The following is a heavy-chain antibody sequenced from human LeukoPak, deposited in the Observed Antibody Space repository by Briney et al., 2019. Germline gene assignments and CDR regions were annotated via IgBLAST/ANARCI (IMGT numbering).Heavy chain of an antibody. Sequence: GASVKVSCKASGYTFTSYGISWVRQAPGQGLEWMGWISAYNGNTNYAQKLQGRVTMTTDTSTSTAYMELRSLRSDDTAVYYCARTKTHGILSGSYPYYFDYWGQGTLVTVSS. D-gene: IGHD1-26*01. V-gene: IGHV1-18*01. CDR2: ISAYNGNT. J-gene: IGHJ4*02. CDR3: ARTKTHGILSGSYPYYFDY. CDR1: GYTFTSYG.